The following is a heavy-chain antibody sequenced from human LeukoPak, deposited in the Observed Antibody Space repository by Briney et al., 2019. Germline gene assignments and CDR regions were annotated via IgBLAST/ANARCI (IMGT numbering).Heavy chain of an antibody. J-gene: IGHJ5*02. CDR1: GHSFGSHS. D-gene: IGHD6-13*01. Sequence: ASVKVSCKASGHSFGSHSLNWVRQAPGQGLEWMGWISAYNGNTNYAQKFQGRVTMTTDTSTSTAYMELRSLRSDDTAVYYCAGDMIAAGGTRWFDPWGQGTLVTVSS. CDR2: ISAYNGNT. CDR3: AGDMIAAGGTRWFDP. V-gene: IGHV1-18*01.